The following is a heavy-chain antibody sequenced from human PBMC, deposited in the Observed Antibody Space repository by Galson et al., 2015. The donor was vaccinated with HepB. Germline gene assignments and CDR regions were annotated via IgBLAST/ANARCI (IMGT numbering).Heavy chain of an antibody. D-gene: IGHD2-21*02. Sequence: SETLSLTCTVSGGSISSYYWSWIRQPPGKGLEWIGYIYYSGSTNYNPSLKSRVTISVDTSKNQFSLKLSSVTAADTAVYYCARDRDGAFDIWGQGTMVTVSS. CDR2: IYYSGST. J-gene: IGHJ3*02. CDR3: ARDRDGAFDI. CDR1: GGSISSYY. V-gene: IGHV4-59*01.